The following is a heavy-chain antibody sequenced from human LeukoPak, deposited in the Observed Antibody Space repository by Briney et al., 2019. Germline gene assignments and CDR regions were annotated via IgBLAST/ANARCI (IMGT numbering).Heavy chain of an antibody. CDR2: IRYDGSKK. CDR1: GFTFSSHG. D-gene: IGHD6-19*01. Sequence: GGSLRLSCAASGFTFSSHGMHWVRQAPGKGLEWVATIRYDGSKKWYAESVRGRFTISRDDSKNTLFLQMNNLGVEDTAVYYCAREDSSGWYTAYWGQGTLVTVSS. CDR3: AREDSSGWYTAY. V-gene: IGHV3-33*01. J-gene: IGHJ4*02.